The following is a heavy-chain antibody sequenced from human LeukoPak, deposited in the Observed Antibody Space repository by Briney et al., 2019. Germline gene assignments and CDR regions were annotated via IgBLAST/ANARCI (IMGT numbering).Heavy chain of an antibody. CDR3: AKDRGSNTPDY. V-gene: IGHV3-30*18. Sequence: PGGSLRLSCAASGVTLSPYGMHWVRQAPGKGLEWVALISYHGSNKYYPDSVKGRFTISRDNSKNTLYLQMNSLRAEDTAVYYCAKDRGSNTPDYWGQGTLVIVSS. CDR2: ISYHGSNK. CDR1: GVTLSPYG. D-gene: IGHD1-26*01. J-gene: IGHJ4*02.